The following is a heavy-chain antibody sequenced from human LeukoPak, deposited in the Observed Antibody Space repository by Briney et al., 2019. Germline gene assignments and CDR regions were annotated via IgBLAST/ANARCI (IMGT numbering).Heavy chain of an antibody. CDR3: ARVGARLGAFDI. J-gene: IGHJ3*02. CDR2: FDAEDSIT. CDR1: GFDLSSYW. D-gene: IGHD6-25*01. Sequence: GGSLRLSCATSGFDLSSYWMHWVRQSPGKGLVWISTFDAEDSITRYADSVKGRFTISRDNAKNTLYLQMNSLRAEDTAVYYCARVGARLGAFDIWGQGTMVTVSS. V-gene: IGHV3-74*01.